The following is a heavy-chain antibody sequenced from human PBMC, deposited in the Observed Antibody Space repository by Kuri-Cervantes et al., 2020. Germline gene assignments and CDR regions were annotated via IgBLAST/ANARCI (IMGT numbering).Heavy chain of an antibody. CDR2: ISYDGSNK. V-gene: IGHV3-30*03. CDR3: ALGDYYYYGMDV. D-gene: IGHD3-16*01. CDR1: GLTFSSYG. J-gene: IGHJ6*02. Sequence: GGSLRLSCAASGLTFSSYGMHWVRQAPGKGLEWVAVISYDGSNKYYADSVKGRFTISRDNSKNTLYLQMNSLRAEDTAVYYCALGDYYYYGMDVWGQGTTVTVSS.